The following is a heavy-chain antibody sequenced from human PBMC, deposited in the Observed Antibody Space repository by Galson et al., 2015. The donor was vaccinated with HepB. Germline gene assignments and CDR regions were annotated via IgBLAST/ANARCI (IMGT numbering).Heavy chain of an antibody. D-gene: IGHD6-13*01. Sequence: SLRLSCAASGFTFSNAWMSWVRQAPGKGLEWVGRIKSKTDGGTTDYAAPVKGRFTISRDDSKNTLYLRMNSLKTEDTAVYYCTTEGLGYSSSWYVFAYYYYGMDVWGQGTTVTVSS. CDR3: TTEGLGYSSSWYVFAYYYYGMDV. CDR2: IKSKTDGGTT. J-gene: IGHJ6*02. V-gene: IGHV3-15*01. CDR1: GFTFSNAW.